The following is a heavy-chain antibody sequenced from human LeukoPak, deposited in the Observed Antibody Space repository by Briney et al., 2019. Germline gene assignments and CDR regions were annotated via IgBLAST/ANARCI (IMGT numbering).Heavy chain of an antibody. CDR1: GFTFSSYS. CDR2: FCSTSSDI. J-gene: IGHJ4*02. CDR3: ARGSGYDILTGYYYYFHY. V-gene: IGHV3-21*06. D-gene: IGHD3-9*01. Sequence: PGGSLRLSCAASGFTFSSYSMNWVPQAPGKGVELVSCFCSTSSDIYYADSVKGRFTISRDNAKNLLYLQMNSLRAEDTAVYYCARGSGYDILTGYYYYFHYWGQGTLVTVSS.